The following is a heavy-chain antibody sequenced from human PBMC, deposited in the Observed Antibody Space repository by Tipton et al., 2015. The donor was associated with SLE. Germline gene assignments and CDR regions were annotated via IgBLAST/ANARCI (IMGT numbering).Heavy chain of an antibody. CDR3: ARGWVAAAGTVWFDP. D-gene: IGHD6-13*01. J-gene: IGHJ5*02. CDR1: GGSFSGYY. CDR2: INHSGST. V-gene: IGHV4-34*01. Sequence: GLVKPSETLSLTCAVYGGSFSGYYWSWIRQPPGKGLEWIGEINHSGSTNYNPSLKSRVTISVDTSKNQFSLKLSSVTAADTAVYYCARGWVAAAGTVWFDPWGQGTLVTVSS.